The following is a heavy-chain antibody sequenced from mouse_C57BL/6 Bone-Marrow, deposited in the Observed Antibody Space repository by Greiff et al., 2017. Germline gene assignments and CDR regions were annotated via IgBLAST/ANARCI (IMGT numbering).Heavy chain of an antibody. J-gene: IGHJ2*01. D-gene: IGHD2-14*01. CDR1: GYAFRSSW. Sequence: VQLQQSGPELVKPGASVKISCKASGYAFRSSWMNWVRQRPGKGLEWIGPIYPGGGDTNYTEKFKGLATLPADNAYNTAYMQLSSLTSEDSAVYVCASGEHKVRGGDFEYWGQGTTLTVSS. CDR2: IYPGGGDT. CDR3: ASGEHKVRGGDFEY. V-gene: IGHV1-82*01.